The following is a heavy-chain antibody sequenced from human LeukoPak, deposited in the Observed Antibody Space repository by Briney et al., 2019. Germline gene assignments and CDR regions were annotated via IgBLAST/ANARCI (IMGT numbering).Heavy chain of an antibody. Sequence: PGGSLRLSCAASGFTFSSYWMSWVRQAPGKGLEWVANIKQDGSEKYYVDSVKGRFTISRDNAKNSLYLQMNSLRAEDTAVYYCARDGYSYGYAAFDYWGQGTLVTVSS. V-gene: IGHV3-7*01. CDR3: ARDGYSYGYAAFDY. D-gene: IGHD5-18*01. J-gene: IGHJ4*02. CDR1: GFTFSSYW. CDR2: IKQDGSEK.